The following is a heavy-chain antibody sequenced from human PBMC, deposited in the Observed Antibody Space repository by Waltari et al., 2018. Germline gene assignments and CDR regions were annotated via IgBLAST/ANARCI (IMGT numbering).Heavy chain of an antibody. CDR3: ARGTPYYDILTGYYNPFDY. Sequence: QVQLVESGGGVVKPGRSLRLSCAASGFTFSSYGMHWVRQAPGKGLEWVAVIWYDGSNKYYADSVKGRFTISRDNSKNTLYLQMNSLRAEDTAVYYCARGTPYYDILTGYYNPFDYWGQGTLVTVSS. CDR2: IWYDGSNK. V-gene: IGHV3-33*01. D-gene: IGHD3-9*01. CDR1: GFTFSSYG. J-gene: IGHJ4*02.